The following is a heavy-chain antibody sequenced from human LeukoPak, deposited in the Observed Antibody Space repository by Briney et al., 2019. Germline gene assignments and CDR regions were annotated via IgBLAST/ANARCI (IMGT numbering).Heavy chain of an antibody. V-gene: IGHV4-39*01. CDR3: ARSGYDFWSGYRPYMDV. CDR1: GGSISSSSYY. D-gene: IGHD3-3*01. CDR2: IYYSGST. J-gene: IGHJ6*03. Sequence: SETLSLTFTVSGGSISSSSYYWGWIRQPPGKGLEWIGSIYYSGSTYYNPSLKSRVTISVDTPKNQFSLKLSSVTAADTAVYYCARSGYDFWSGYRPYMDVWGKGTTVTVSS.